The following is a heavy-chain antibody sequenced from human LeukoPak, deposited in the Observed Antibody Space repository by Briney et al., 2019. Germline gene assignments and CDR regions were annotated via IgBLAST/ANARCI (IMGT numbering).Heavy chain of an antibody. CDR1: GYTSTSYA. V-gene: IGHV7-4-1*02. D-gene: IGHD2-15*01. CDR3: ARASPFIEVVAAIDY. CDR2: INTNTGNP. Sequence: ASVKVSCKASGYTSTSYAMNWVRQAPGQGLEWMGWINTNTGNPTYAQGFTGRFVFSLDTSVSTAYLQISSLKAEDTAVYYCARASPFIEVVAAIDYWGQGTLVTVSS. J-gene: IGHJ4*02.